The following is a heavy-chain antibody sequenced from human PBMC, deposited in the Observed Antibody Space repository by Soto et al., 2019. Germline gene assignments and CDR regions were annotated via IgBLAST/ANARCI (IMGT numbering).Heavy chain of an antibody. CDR1: GGTFSSYT. Sequence: QVQLVQSGAEVKKPGSSVKVSCKASGGTFSSYTISWVRQAPGQGLEWMGRIIPILGIANYAQKFQGRVTITADKSTSTAYMELSSLRSEDTAVYYCARGHIASSGYHYWGQGTLVTVSS. D-gene: IGHD3-22*01. V-gene: IGHV1-69*02. CDR3: ARGHIASSGYHY. J-gene: IGHJ4*02. CDR2: IIPILGIA.